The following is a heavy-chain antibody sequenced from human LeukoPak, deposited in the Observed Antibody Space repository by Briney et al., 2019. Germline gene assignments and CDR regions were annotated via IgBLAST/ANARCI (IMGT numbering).Heavy chain of an antibody. CDR1: GDSISGYY. J-gene: IGHJ5*02. CDR3: ARGLDRGYSYGNWFDH. CDR2: IYTSETT. Sequence: SETLSLTCTVSGDSISGYYWSWIRQPAGKRLEWIGRIYTSETTNYNPSLRSRVTMSIDTSKNQFSLRLSSVTAADTAVYYCARGLDRGYSYGNWFDHWGQGTLVTVSS. V-gene: IGHV4-4*07. D-gene: IGHD5-18*01.